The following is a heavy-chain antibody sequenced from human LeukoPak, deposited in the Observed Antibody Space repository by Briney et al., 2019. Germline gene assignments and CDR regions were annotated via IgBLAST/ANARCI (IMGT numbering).Heavy chain of an antibody. D-gene: IGHD2-2*02. CDR3: ARETKMYQLLDPDAFDM. CDR2: ISAYNGNT. CDR1: GYTFTSFY. V-gene: IGHV1-18*04. J-gene: IGHJ3*02. Sequence: ASVKVSCKASGYTFTSFYMHWVRQAPGQGLEWMGRISAYNGNTVYAQNLQGRVTMTTDTSTSTAYMELRSLRSDDTAVYYCARETKMYQLLDPDAFDMWGQGTMVTVSS.